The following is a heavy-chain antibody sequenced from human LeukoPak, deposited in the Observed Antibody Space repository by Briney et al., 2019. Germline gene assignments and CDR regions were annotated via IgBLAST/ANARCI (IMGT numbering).Heavy chain of an antibody. CDR2: IRYDGSNK. CDR1: GFTFSSYG. V-gene: IGHV3-30*02. CDR3: AKDQSSSWYLNPSGFDY. J-gene: IGHJ4*02. Sequence: GGSLRLSCAASGFTFSSYGMHWVRQAPGKGLEWVAFIRYDGSNKYYADSVKGRFTISRDNSKNTLYLQMNSLRAEDTAVYYCAKDQSSSWYLNPSGFDYWGQGTLVTVSS. D-gene: IGHD6-13*01.